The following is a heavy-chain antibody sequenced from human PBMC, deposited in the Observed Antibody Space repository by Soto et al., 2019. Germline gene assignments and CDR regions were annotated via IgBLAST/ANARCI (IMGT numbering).Heavy chain of an antibody. V-gene: IGHV3-30-3*01. CDR1: GFSFNTFA. J-gene: IGHJ4*02. Sequence: QVELVESGGGVVQPGRSLRLSCAASGFSFNTFAMDWVRQAPGKGLERVAEISFEGTKTNYADSVRGRFTISRDNSKNTLYLQMNSLRPEATAVYYCARVRYSYGSFLDYWGQAGLVTVSS. CDR3: ARVRYSYGSFLDY. D-gene: IGHD5-18*01. CDR2: ISFEGTKT.